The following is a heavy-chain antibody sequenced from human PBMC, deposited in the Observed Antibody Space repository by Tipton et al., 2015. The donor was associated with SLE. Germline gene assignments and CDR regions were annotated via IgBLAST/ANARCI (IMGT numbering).Heavy chain of an antibody. J-gene: IGHJ5*02. CDR3: AGPWSDSSGSYLAS. Sequence: TLSLTCTVSGVSIISGTYYWTWLRQPAGKGLVWIGRIASNGFANYNRSLESRVTFSIDTSKNEFSLKLSSVTAAATAVYYCAGPWSDSSGSYLASWGQGTLVTGSS. D-gene: IGHD6-19*01. CDR1: GVSIISGTYY. V-gene: IGHV4-61*02. CDR2: IASNGFA.